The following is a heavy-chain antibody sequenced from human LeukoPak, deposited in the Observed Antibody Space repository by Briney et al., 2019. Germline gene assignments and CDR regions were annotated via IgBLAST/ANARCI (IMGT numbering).Heavy chain of an antibody. CDR3: AKASPGDNYFDY. CDR2: ISWNSGSM. V-gene: IGHV3-9*01. D-gene: IGHD7-27*01. J-gene: IGHJ4*02. CDR1: GFTFDDYA. Sequence: PGGSLRLSCAASGFTFDDYAMHWVRQAPGKGLEWVSVISWNSGSMGYADSVKGRFTISRDNAKNSLYLQMNSLRADDTALYYCAKASPGDNYFDYWGQGTLVTVSS.